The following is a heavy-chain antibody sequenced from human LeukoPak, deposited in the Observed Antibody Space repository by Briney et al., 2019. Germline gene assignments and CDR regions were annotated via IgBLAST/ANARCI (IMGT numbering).Heavy chain of an antibody. D-gene: IGHD5-12*01. CDR1: GYTFSGYY. Sequence: ASVKVSCKASGYTFSGYYIHWVRQAPGQGLEWMGWIDPNSGGTKYAQKVQGRVTMTSDTSISTAFMDLGSLRSDDTAVYYCARDLVLGYAPPSFDYWGQGTLVTVSS. CDR2: IDPNSGGT. J-gene: IGHJ4*02. V-gene: IGHV1-2*02. CDR3: ARDLVLGYAPPSFDY.